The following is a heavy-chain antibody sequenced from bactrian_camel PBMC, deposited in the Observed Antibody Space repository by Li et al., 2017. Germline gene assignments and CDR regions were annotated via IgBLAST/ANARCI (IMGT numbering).Heavy chain of an antibody. D-gene: IGHD6*01. J-gene: IGHJ4*01. CDR3: ATGDEYSDSWPGFGH. Sequence: VQLVESGGGLVQPGGSLRLSCLASGVTSRRQYISWVRQAPGKGLEWVARIQRSGSTPHYADSVKGRFTTSSDNAENTVYLQMNSLKSEDTALYYCATGDEYSDSWPGFGHWGQGTQVTVS. V-gene: IGHV3-2*01. CDR1: GVTSRRQY. CDR2: IQRSGSTP.